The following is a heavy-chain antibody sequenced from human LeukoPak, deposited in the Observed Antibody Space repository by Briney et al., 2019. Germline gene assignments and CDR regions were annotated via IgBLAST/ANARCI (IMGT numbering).Heavy chain of an antibody. Sequence: GSLRLSCAVSGFTFSSYGIHWVRQAPGQGLEWVAVISYDGSNKNYADSVKGRFTTSRDNSKNTLYLQMNSLRAEDTAVYYCAKEKDRYSSSWSHFDYGGQGTLVSVSS. J-gene: IGHJ4*02. D-gene: IGHD6-13*01. V-gene: IGHV3-30*18. CDR2: ISYDGSNK. CDR3: AKEKDRYSSSWSHFDY. CDR1: GFTFSSYG.